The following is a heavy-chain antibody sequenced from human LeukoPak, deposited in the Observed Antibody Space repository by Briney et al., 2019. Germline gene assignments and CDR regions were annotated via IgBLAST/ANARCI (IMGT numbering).Heavy chain of an antibody. Sequence: ASVKVSCKASGYTFTSYYVHWVRQAPGQGLEWMGMINPSSGSTNYAQKFQGGVIMTRDTSTSTVYMELSSLRSEDTAVYYCARSQMATTYYFDYWGQGTLVTVSS. V-gene: IGHV1-46*01. CDR1: GYTFTSYY. CDR2: INPSSGST. CDR3: ARSQMATTYYFDY. J-gene: IGHJ4*02. D-gene: IGHD5-24*01.